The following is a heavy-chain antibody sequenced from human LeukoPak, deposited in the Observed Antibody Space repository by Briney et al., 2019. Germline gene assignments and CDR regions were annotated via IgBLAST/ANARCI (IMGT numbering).Heavy chain of an antibody. CDR1: GGSISSSSYY. V-gene: IGHV4-39*07. CDR3: ARRPAVVSSSWYYHFDY. CDR2: IYYSGST. D-gene: IGHD6-13*01. J-gene: IGHJ4*02. Sequence: SETLSLTCTVSGGSISSSSYYWGWIRQPPGKGLEWIGSIYYSGSTYYNPSLKSRVTISVDTSKNQFSLKLSSVTAADTAVYYCARRPAVVSSSWYYHFDYWGQGTLVTVSS.